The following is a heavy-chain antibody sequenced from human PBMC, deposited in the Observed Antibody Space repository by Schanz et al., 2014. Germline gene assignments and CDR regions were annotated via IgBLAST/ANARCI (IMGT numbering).Heavy chain of an antibody. J-gene: IGHJ3*01. V-gene: IGHV3-23*01. Sequence: EVQLLESGGGLVQPGGSLRLSCAASGFTFSSYAMSWVRQAPGKGLEWVSAISGSGETTYYADSVKGRFIISRDSSKNTLFLQMNSLRPEDTALYFCARDEGRDGYNLAFDVWGQGTLVTVSS. CDR1: GFTFSSYA. CDR3: ARDEGRDGYNLAFDV. CDR2: ISGSGETT. D-gene: IGHD5-12*01.